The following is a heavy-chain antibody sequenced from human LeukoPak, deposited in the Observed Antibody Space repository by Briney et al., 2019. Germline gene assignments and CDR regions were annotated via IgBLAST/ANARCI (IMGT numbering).Heavy chain of an antibody. CDR1: GFAFGSHW. CDR3: ARSLTRNAY. V-gene: IGHV3-7*01. CDR2: IKEDGSER. J-gene: IGHJ4*02. Sequence: GGSLRLSCSASGFAFGSHWMNWVRQAPGKGLEWVANIKEDGSERYYVDSVKGRFTISRDNAKNSLYLQMNSLRAEDTAVYYCARSLTRNAYWGQGTLVTVSS. D-gene: IGHD3-9*01.